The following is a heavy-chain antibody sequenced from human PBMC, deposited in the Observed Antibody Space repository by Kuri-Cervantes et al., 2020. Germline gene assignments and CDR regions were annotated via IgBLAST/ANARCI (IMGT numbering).Heavy chain of an antibody. J-gene: IGHJ6*02. CDR3: EKGGASGGILSPIGYYGMDV. V-gene: IGHV3-11*01. CDR2: ITSSGNTI. D-gene: IGHD3-9*01. Sequence: GESLKISCAASGFTFSDYYMSWIRQAPGKGLEWVSYITSSGNTIYYADSVKGRFTISRDNAKNSLYLQMNSVRAEDTALYYCEKGGASGGILSPIGYYGMDVWGQGTTVTVSS. CDR1: GFTFSDYY.